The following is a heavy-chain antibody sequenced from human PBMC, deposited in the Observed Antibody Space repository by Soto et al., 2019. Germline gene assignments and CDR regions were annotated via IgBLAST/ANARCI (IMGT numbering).Heavy chain of an antibody. D-gene: IGHD2-15*01. CDR3: ARGDVRMVAATNYYYGMDV. CDR1: GDSVSSNSAA. V-gene: IGHV6-1*01. Sequence: SQTLSLTCAISGDSVSSNSAAWNWIRQSPSRGLEWLGRTYYRSKWYNDHAVSVKSRITINPDTSKNQFSLQLNSVTPEDTAVYYCARGDVRMVAATNYYYGMDVWGQGTTVTVSS. J-gene: IGHJ6*02. CDR2: TYYRSKWYN.